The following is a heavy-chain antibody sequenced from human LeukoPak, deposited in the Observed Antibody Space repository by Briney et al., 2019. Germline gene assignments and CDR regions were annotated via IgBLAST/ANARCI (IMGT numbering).Heavy chain of an antibody. Sequence: SETLSLTCTVSGGSISSYYWSWIRQPPGKGLEWIGYIYYSGSTNYNPSLKSRVTISLDTTKNQFSLKLSSVTSADTAVYYCARASPGFSRIPYYYYYYYMDVWGKGTTVTVSS. CDR1: GGSISSYY. D-gene: IGHD2-15*01. CDR2: IYYSGST. J-gene: IGHJ6*03. CDR3: ARASPGFSRIPYYYYYYYMDV. V-gene: IGHV4-59*01.